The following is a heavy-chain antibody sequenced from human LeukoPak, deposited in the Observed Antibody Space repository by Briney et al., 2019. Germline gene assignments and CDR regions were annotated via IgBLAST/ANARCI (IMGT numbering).Heavy chain of an antibody. J-gene: IGHJ3*01. CDR2: INSDGSGG. V-gene: IGHV3-7*03. Sequence: GGSLRLSCAVSRFTFSGFWMSWSRQAPGKGLEWVASINSDGSGGYYADVVKGRFTISRDNAKNSLYLQINSLRAEDTAVYYCARSSYSSSSSVGGQGTMVTVSA. CDR3: ARSSYSSSSSV. CDR1: RFTFSGFW. D-gene: IGHD6-6*01.